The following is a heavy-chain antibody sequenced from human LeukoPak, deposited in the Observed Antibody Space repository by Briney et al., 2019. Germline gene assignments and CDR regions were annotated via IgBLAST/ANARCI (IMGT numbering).Heavy chain of an antibody. Sequence: SETLSLTCAVYGGSFSGYYWSWLRQPPGKGLEGIGEINHSGSTNYNPSLKSRVTISVDTSKNQFSLKLSSVTAADTAVYYCASAYDSSGYYGGDYWGQGTLVTVSS. CDR2: INHSGST. D-gene: IGHD3-22*01. CDR3: ASAYDSSGYYGGDY. V-gene: IGHV4-34*01. CDR1: GGSFSGYY. J-gene: IGHJ4*02.